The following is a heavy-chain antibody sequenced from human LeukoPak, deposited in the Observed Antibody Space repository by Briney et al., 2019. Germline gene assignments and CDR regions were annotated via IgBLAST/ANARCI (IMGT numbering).Heavy chain of an antibody. CDR2: INHSGNT. V-gene: IGHV4-34*01. CDR1: GGSFSGYY. Sequence: PSETLSLTCAVYGGSFSGYYWSWIRQPPGKGLEWIGEINHSGNTNYNPSLKSRVTILVDTSKNQFSPKLNSVTAADTAVYYCASPIYGDYTENGFDIWGQGTMVTVSS. D-gene: IGHD4-17*01. CDR3: ASPIYGDYTENGFDI. J-gene: IGHJ3*02.